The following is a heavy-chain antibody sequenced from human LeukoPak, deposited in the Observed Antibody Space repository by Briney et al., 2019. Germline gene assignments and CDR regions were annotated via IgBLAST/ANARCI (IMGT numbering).Heavy chain of an antibody. D-gene: IGHD3-3*01. J-gene: IGHJ6*03. Sequence: SETLSLTCTVSGGSISSYYWNWIRQPPGKGLEWIGYIYTSESTNYTPSLKSRVTISVDTSKKQFSLNLSSVPAADTAVYYCAGGNYYYYYIDVWGKGTTVTVSS. CDR3: AGGNYYYYYIDV. CDR1: GGSISSYY. V-gene: IGHV4-4*09. CDR2: IYTSEST.